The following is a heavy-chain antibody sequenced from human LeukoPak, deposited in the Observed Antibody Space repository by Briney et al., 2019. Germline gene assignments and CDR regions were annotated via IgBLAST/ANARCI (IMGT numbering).Heavy chain of an antibody. CDR2: IRGTGGTT. V-gene: IGHV3-23*01. J-gene: IGHJ3*01. CDR1: GFTFSAYA. D-gene: IGHD4-17*01. CDR3: GKDPNGDYVGAFDF. Sequence: GGSLRLSCAASGFTFSAYALIWVRQAPGKGLEWISAIRGTGGTTYYADSVKGRCTISRDNSRNTVYLQMNSLRAEDTALYFCGKDPNGDYVGAFDFWGPGTVVTVSS.